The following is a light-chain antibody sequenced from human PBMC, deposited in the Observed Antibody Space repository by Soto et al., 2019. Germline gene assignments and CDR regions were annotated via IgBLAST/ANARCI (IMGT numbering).Light chain of an antibody. CDR3: VLYMASGISV. CDR2: NTN. CDR1: SGSVSTSYY. Sequence: QTVVTQEPSFSVSPGGTVTLTCGLSSGSVSTSYYPSWYQQTPGQAPRTLIYNTNTRSSGVPDRFSGSILGNKAALTITGAQADDESDYYCVLYMASGISVFGGGTKSPS. V-gene: IGLV8-61*01. J-gene: IGLJ3*02.